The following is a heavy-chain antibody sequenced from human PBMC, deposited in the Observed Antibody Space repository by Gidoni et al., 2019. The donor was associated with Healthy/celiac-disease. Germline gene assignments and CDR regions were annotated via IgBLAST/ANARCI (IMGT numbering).Heavy chain of an antibody. V-gene: IGHV4-34*01. CDR1: GGSFSGYY. CDR3: ARRPPDEAVGIDY. D-gene: IGHD1-26*01. Sequence: QVQLQQWGAGLLKPSETLSLTCAVYGGSFSGYYWSWIRQPPGKGLEWIGEINHSGSTNYNPSLKSRVTISVDTSKNQFSLKLSSVTAADTAVYYCARRPPDEAVGIDYWGQGTWSPSPQ. CDR2: INHSGST. J-gene: IGHJ4*02.